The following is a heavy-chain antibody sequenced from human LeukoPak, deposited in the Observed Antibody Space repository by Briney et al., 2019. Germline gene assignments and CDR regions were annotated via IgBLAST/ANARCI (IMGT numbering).Heavy chain of an antibody. D-gene: IGHD4-17*01. CDR2: INHSGST. Sequence: SETLSLTCAVYGGSFSGYYWSWIRQPPGKGLERIGEINHSGSTNYNPSLKSRVTISVDTSKNQFSLKLSSVTAADTAVYYCARGSVTNLPYYFDYWGQGTLVTVSS. V-gene: IGHV4-34*01. CDR3: ARGSVTNLPYYFDY. CDR1: GGSFSGYY. J-gene: IGHJ4*02.